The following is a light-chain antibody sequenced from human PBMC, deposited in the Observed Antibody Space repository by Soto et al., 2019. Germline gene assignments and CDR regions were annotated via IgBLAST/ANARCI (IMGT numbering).Light chain of an antibody. CDR3: SSYTTSTPWV. CDR2: EVS. J-gene: IGLJ3*02. V-gene: IGLV2-14*01. Sequence: QSALTQPASVSGSPGQSITISCTGTSSDIGGYNYVSWYQQHPGKAPKLMIFEVSDRPSGVSSRFSGSKSDNTASLTISGLQAEDEADYYCSSYTTSTPWVFGGGTKLTVL. CDR1: SSDIGGYNY.